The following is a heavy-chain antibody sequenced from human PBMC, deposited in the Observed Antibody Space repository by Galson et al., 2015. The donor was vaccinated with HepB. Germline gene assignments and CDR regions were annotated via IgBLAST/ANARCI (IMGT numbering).Heavy chain of an antibody. CDR1: GFPLSTTGVG. CDR2: IYWDDDK. CDR3: AHKLGYCSSTSCINWFDP. J-gene: IGHJ5*02. D-gene: IGHD2-2*01. V-gene: IGHV2-5*02. Sequence: PALVKPTQTLTLTCTFSGFPLSTTGVGVGWIRQPPGKALKWLALIYWDDDKRYSPSLKSRLTITKDTSKNQVVLTMTNMDPVDTATYYCAHKLGYCSSTSCINWFDPWGQGTLVTVSS.